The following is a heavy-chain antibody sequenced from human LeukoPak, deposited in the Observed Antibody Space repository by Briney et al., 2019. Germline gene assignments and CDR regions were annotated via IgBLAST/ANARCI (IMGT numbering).Heavy chain of an antibody. CDR2: FDPEDGET. V-gene: IGHV1-24*01. CDR1: GYTLTELS. J-gene: IGHJ4*02. Sequence: GASVKVSCKVSGYTLTELSMHWMRQAPGKGLEWMGGFDPEDGETIYAQKFQGRVTMTEDTSTDTAYMELSSLRSEDTAVYYCATAYQLLYELGYFDYWGQGTLVTVSS. D-gene: IGHD2-2*02. CDR3: ATAYQLLYELGYFDY.